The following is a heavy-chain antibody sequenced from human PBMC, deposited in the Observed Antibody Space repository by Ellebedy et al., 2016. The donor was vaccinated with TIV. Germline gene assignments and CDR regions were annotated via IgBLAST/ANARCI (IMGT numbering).Heavy chain of an antibody. D-gene: IGHD2-21*01. J-gene: IGHJ3*02. CDR3: ARVKTHIVVGVVAFDI. Sequence: SETLSLTCAVSGGSISSGGYSWSWIRQPPGKGLEWIGYIYHSGSTYYNPSLKSRVTISVDRSKNQFSLKLSSVTAADTAVYYCARVKTHIVVGVVAFDIWGQGTMVTVSS. CDR1: GGSISSGGYS. CDR2: IYHSGST. V-gene: IGHV4-30-2*01.